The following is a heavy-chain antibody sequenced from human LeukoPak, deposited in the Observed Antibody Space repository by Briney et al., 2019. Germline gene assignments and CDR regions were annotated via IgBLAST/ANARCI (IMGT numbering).Heavy chain of an antibody. CDR3: ARFGYGGKVDY. V-gene: IGHV3-48*03. Sequence: GGSLRLSCAASGFTFSSYEMNWVRQAPGKGLEWVSYISSSGSTIYYADSVKGRFTISRDNAKNSLFLQMNSLRAEDTALYYCARFGYGGKVDYWGQGTLVTVSS. J-gene: IGHJ4*02. CDR1: GFTFSSYE. CDR2: ISSSGSTI. D-gene: IGHD4-23*01.